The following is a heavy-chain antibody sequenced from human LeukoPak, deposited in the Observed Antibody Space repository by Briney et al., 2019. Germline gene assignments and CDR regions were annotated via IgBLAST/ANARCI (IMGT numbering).Heavy chain of an antibody. D-gene: IGHD4-23*01. CDR3: ARDLAPRNYGGNSPFDY. CDR1: GGTFSSYA. CDR2: IIPIFGTA. J-gene: IGHJ4*02. Sequence: ASVKVSCKGSGGTFSSYAISWVRQAPGQGLEWMGRIIPIFGTANYAQKFQGRVTITTDESTSTAYMELSSLRSEDTAVYYCARDLAPRNYGGNSPFDYWGQGTLVTVSS. V-gene: IGHV1-69*05.